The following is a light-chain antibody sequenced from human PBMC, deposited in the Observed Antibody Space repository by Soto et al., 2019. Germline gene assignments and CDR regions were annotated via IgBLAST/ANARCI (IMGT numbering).Light chain of an antibody. Sequence: IVLTQSPATLSVSPGERATLSCRASQAVGSNLAWYQQRPGQAPRLLIYDASTRATGIPHRFSGGGSGTDFTLTISSLQSDDFATYYCQQLNFLTFGGGTKVEIK. V-gene: IGKV3-15*01. CDR1: QAVGSN. CDR3: QQLNFLT. CDR2: DAS. J-gene: IGKJ4*01.